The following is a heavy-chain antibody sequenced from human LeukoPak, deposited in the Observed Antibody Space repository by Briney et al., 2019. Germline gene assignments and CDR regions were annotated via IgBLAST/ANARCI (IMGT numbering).Heavy chain of an antibody. CDR2: ISSSSSYI. D-gene: IGHD4-23*01. J-gene: IGHJ3*02. CDR3: ARVGGNPSGDAFDI. CDR1: GFTFSSYS. Sequence: GGSLRLSCAASGFTFSSYSMNWVRRAPGKGLEWVSSISSSSSYIYYADSVKGRFTISRDNAKNSLYLQMNSLRAEDTAVYYCARVGGNPSGDAFDIWGQGTMVTVSS. V-gene: IGHV3-21*01.